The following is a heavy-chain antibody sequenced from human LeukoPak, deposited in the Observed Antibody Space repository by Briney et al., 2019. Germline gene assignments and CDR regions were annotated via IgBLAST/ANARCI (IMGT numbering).Heavy chain of an antibody. V-gene: IGHV3-23*01. CDR3: VKDDGWVQYAN. CDR1: GFIFSHHG. CDR2: IRADAVTT. D-gene: IGHD5-24*01. Sequence: PGGSLRLSCATSGFIFSHHGMNWVRQAPGKGLGWVSGIRADAVTTYYADSVKGRFIISRDNSKNTVYLQMNSLSAEDAAVYYCVKDDGWVQYANWGQGTLVTVSS. J-gene: IGHJ4*02.